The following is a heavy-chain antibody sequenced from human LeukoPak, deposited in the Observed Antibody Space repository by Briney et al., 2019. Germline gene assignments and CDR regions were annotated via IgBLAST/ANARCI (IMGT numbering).Heavy chain of an antibody. J-gene: IGHJ3*02. Sequence: SETLSLTCTVSGGSISSSSYYWGWIRQPPGKGLEWIGSIYYSGSTYYNPSLKSRVTISVDTSKNQFSLKLSSVTAADTAVYYCAKDRTEGVEMATVDAFDIWGQGTMVTVSS. CDR2: IYYSGST. CDR3: AKDRTEGVEMATVDAFDI. CDR1: GGSISSSSYY. V-gene: IGHV4-39*02. D-gene: IGHD5-24*01.